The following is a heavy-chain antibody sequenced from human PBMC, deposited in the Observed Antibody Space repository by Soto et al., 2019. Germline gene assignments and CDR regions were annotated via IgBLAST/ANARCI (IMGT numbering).Heavy chain of an antibody. D-gene: IGHD3-10*01. CDR1: GYTFTSYY. CDR2: INPSGGST. CDR3: ARAKPYYYGSGSYKPKGDAFDI. J-gene: IGHJ3*02. V-gene: IGHV1-46*03. Sequence: ASVKVSCKASGYTFTSYYMHWVRQAPGQGLEWMGIINPSGGSTSYAQKFQGRVTMTRDTSTSTVYMELSSLRSEDTAVYYCARAKPYYYGSGSYKPKGDAFDIWGQGTMVTVSS.